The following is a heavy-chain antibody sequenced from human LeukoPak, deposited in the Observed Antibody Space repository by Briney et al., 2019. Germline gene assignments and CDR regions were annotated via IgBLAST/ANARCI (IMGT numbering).Heavy chain of an antibody. CDR1: GYTFTSYG. J-gene: IGHJ4*02. Sequence: ASVKVSCKASGYTFTSYGISWVRQAPGQGLEWMGWISAYNGNTNYAQKLQGRVTMTTDTSTSTAYMELRSLRSDDTAVYYCARGRNYGYVWGSYRYDYFDYWGQGTLVTVSS. V-gene: IGHV1-18*01. CDR3: ARGRNYGYVWGSYRYDYFDY. CDR2: ISAYNGNT. D-gene: IGHD3-16*02.